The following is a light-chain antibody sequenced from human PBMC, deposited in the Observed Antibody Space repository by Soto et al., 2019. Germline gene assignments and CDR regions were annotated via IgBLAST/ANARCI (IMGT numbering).Light chain of an antibody. V-gene: IGLV2-14*01. Sequence: QSALTQPASVSGSPGQSITISCTGTRSDVGGYNYVSWYQQHPGKAPKLLIYDVSNRPSGVSNRFSGSKSGNTASLTISGLQAEDEADYYCSSYTSSSTFVFGTRTQLTFL. CDR1: RSDVGGYNY. CDR2: DVS. J-gene: IGLJ1*01. CDR3: SSYTSSSTFV.